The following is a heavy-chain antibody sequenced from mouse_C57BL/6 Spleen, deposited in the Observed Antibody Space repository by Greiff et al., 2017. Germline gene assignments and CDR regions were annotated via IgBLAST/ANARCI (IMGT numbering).Heavy chain of an antibody. CDR2: IYPGDGDT. D-gene: IGHD2-14*01. CDR1: GYAFSSYW. J-gene: IGHJ4*01. Sequence: QVQLQQSGAELVKPGASVKISCKASGYAFSSYWMNWVKQRHGKGLEWIGQIYPGDGDTNYNGQVKGKATLTEDKSSSTAYMQLRSLHSEDSAVCFCARWRYPYCMAYWGQGTSVTVSS. V-gene: IGHV1-80*01. CDR3: ARWRYPYCMAY.